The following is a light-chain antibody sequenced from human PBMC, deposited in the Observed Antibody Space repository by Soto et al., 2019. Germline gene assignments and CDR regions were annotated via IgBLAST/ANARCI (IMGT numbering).Light chain of an antibody. CDR1: SSDDGGYNY. J-gene: IGLJ2*01. V-gene: IGLV2-8*01. Sequence: QSVLTQPPSASGSPRQSFTISCTGTSSDDGGYNYVSWYQQHPGKVPKLLIYEVTRRPSGVPDRFSGSKSGNTASLTVSALQAEDEAHYYCSSYAGNNVVIFGGGTQLTVL. CDR2: EVT. CDR3: SSYAGNNVVI.